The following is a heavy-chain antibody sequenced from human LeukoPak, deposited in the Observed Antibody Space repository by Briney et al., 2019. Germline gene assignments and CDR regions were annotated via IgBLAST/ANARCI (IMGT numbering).Heavy chain of an antibody. CDR2: ISNNGGYT. CDR3: AKQLGYCSDGSCYFPY. CDR1: GFTFSSSA. V-gene: IGHV3-23*01. D-gene: IGHD2-15*01. Sequence: GGSLRLSCAAFGFTFSSSAMSWVRQAPGKGLEWVSAISNNGGYTYYADSVQGRFTVSRDNSKSTLCLQMNSLRAEDTAVYYCAKQLGYCSDGSCYFPYWGQGTLVTVSS. J-gene: IGHJ4*02.